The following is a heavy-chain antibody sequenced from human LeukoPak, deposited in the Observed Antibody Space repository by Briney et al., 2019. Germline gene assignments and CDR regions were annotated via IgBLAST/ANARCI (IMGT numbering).Heavy chain of an antibody. CDR3: IRGGYYMVYDY. V-gene: IGHV3-49*03. CDR1: GFTFGDYA. CDR2: IASKVNGGTT. J-gene: IGHJ4*02. Sequence: GGSLRLSCTGSGFTFGDYAVNWLRQAPGKGLEWVGLIASKVNGGTTEYAASVKGRFTISRDDPKSIAYLQMNSLITEDTAVYYCIRGGYYMVYDYWGQGTLVTVSS. D-gene: IGHD2/OR15-2a*01.